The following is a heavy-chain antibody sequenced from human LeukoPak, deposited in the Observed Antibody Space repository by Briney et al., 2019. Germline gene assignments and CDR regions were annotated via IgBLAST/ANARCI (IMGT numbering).Heavy chain of an antibody. CDR3: ASGVAGTRD. V-gene: IGHV4-34*01. Sequence: SGTLSLTCAVSGVSFDDYYWAWVRQTPGKGLEWIGEINHSGYTNDNPSLKSRVTISVDTSKNQFSLKLSSVTAADTAVYYCASGVAGTRDWGQGTLVTVSS. CDR1: GVSFDDYY. D-gene: IGHD6-19*01. CDR2: INHSGYT. J-gene: IGHJ4*02.